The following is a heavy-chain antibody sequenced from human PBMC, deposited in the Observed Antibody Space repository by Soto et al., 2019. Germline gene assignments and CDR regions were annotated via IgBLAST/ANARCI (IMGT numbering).Heavy chain of an antibody. V-gene: IGHV3-30*18. Sequence: GGSLRLSCSASGFTFSSYGMHWVRQAPGKGLEWVAVISYDGSNKYYADSVKGRFTISRDNSKNTLYLQMNSLRAEDTAVYYCAKVPDYGDYFDYWGQGTLVTVSS. D-gene: IGHD4-17*01. CDR2: ISYDGSNK. CDR3: AKVPDYGDYFDY. J-gene: IGHJ4*02. CDR1: GFTFSSYG.